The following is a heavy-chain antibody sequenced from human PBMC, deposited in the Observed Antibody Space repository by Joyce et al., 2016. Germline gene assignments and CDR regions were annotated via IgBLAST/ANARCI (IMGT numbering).Heavy chain of an antibody. J-gene: IGHJ5*02. V-gene: IGHV1-8*01. Sequence: QVQLVQSGAEVKKPGASVKVSCKASGYTFTTYDINWVRQASGQGLEWMGWMNPNSGNTGYEQEFQGRGTMTRNTSLSTAYMELRSLRSEDTAIYYCARETTSFDPWGQGTLVTDSS. CDR2: MNPNSGNT. D-gene: IGHD1-7*01. CDR3: ARETTSFDP. CDR1: GYTFTTYD.